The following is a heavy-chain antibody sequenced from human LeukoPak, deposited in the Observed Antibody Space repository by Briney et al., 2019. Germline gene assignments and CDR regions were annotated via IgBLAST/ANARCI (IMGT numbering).Heavy chain of an antibody. V-gene: IGHV1-69*04. CDR2: IIPILGIA. Sequence: ASVKVSCKASGYTFTSYAMNWVRQAPGQGLEWMGRIIPILGIANYAQKFQGRVTITADKSTSTAYMELSSLRSEDTAVYYCARGSSIAAPDDAFDIWGQGTMVTVSS. CDR3: ARGSSIAAPDDAFDI. D-gene: IGHD6-6*01. CDR1: GYTFTSYA. J-gene: IGHJ3*02.